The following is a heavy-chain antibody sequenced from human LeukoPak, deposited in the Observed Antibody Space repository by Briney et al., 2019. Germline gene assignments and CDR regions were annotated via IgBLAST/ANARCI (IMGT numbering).Heavy chain of an antibody. J-gene: IGHJ4*02. CDR1: GGSFSGYY. Sequence: SSETLSLTCAVYGGSFSGYYWSWIRQPPGKGLEWIGEINHSGSTNYNPSLKSRVTISVDTSKNQFSLKLSSVTAADTAVYYCARGDGGYNRPFDYWGQGTLVTVSS. V-gene: IGHV4-34*01. D-gene: IGHD5-24*01. CDR3: ARGDGGYNRPFDY. CDR2: INHSGST.